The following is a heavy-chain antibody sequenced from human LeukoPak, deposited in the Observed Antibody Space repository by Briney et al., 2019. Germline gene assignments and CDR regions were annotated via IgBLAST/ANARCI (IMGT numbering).Heavy chain of an antibody. V-gene: IGHV3-74*01. Sequence: AGGSLRLSCAASGFTFSSNWMHWVRQGPGKGLVWASRINPDGSRTDYAESVKGRFTISRDNAKNTLSLEMNSLGDEDTAVYYCSRDFNGRNDFWGQGTLVTVSS. J-gene: IGHJ4*02. CDR2: INPDGSRT. CDR1: GFTFSSNW. CDR3: SRDFNGRNDF. D-gene: IGHD1-14*01.